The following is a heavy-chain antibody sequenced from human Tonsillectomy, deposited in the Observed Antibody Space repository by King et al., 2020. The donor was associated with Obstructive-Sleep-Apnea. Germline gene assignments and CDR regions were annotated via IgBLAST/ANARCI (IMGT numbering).Heavy chain of an antibody. CDR1: GFTFNAYT. V-gene: IGHV3-30*04. CDR2: ISYDGGKK. D-gene: IGHD3-22*01. Sequence: VQLVESGGGVARPGRSLRLSCAASGFTFNAYTMHWGRQAPGKGLEWVAIISYDGGKKQYANSVKGRFTISRDNSKNTQFLQMNSLRAEDMGGYYCARSLYYSTVYSWVFDYWGQGTLVTVSS. J-gene: IGHJ4*02. CDR3: ARSLYYSTVYSWVFDY.